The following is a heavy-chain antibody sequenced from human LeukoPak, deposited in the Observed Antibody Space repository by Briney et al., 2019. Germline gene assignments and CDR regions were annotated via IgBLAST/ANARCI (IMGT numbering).Heavy chain of an antibody. D-gene: IGHD3-16*01. J-gene: IGHJ5*02. CDR3: SGDLNWHHDS. V-gene: IGHV1-69*08. Sequence: ASVKVSCKASGGCFGSYTINWVRQAPGQGLEWMGRSIPIFDRTNYARNFQGRVTITADKSTTTVYMELTSLRSDDTAVYYCSGDLNWHHDSWGQGTLVTVSS. CDR2: SIPIFDRT. CDR1: GGCFGSYT.